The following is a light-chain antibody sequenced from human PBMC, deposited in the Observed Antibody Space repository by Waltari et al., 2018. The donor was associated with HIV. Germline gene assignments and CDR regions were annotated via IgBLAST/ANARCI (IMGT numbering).Light chain of an antibody. CDR1: SSDVGAFNY. V-gene: IGLV2-8*01. CDR3: CSYAGRSKSWV. J-gene: IGLJ1*01. CDR2: EGT. Sequence: QSALTQPPSASGSPGQSVSISCTGTSSDVGAFNYVSWYLQHPGKAPKLVVYEGTKRPSGVPDRFSASKSGNTASLTVSGLQAEDEGDYYCCSYAGRSKSWVFGTGTKVTVL.